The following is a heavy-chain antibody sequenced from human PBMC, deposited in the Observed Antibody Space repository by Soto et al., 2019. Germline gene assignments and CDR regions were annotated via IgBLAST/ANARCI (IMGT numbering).Heavy chain of an antibody. CDR2: ISGSGGST. CDR1: GFTFNSYA. J-gene: IGHJ6*02. CDR3: AKGPGSLAKKGYGMDV. Sequence: SLSLSCTASGFTFNSYAMSWVRQSPGKGLEWVSAISGSGGSTYYADSVKGRFTISRDNSKNTLYLQMNSLRAEDTAVYYCAKGPGSLAKKGYGMDVWGQGTTVTVSS. D-gene: IGHD5-12*01. V-gene: IGHV3-23*01.